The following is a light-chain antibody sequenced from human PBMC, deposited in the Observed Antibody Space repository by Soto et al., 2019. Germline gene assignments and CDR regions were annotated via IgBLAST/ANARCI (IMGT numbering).Light chain of an antibody. Sequence: DIQMTQSPSSLSASVGDRVSVTCRASQSISTFLNWYQQRPGEAPKLLIYAASRLQSGVPSRFSGSGSRADFTLCSGSLQPANCATYYCQQSYTTPRTFGQGTKVEVK. V-gene: IGKV1-39*01. CDR2: AAS. CDR3: QQSYTTPRT. J-gene: IGKJ1*01. CDR1: QSISTF.